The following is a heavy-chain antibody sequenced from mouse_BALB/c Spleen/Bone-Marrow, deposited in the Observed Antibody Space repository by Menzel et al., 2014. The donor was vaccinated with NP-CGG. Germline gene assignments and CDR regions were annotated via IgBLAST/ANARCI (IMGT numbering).Heavy chain of an antibody. CDR3: ARPGYYGYQDV. Sequence: EVQLQQSGGGLVQPGGSLKLSCAASGFDFSGYWMTWVRQAPEKGLEWIGEINPDSSAINYTPSLKDKFIISRDNAKNALYPQMSKVRSEDTALYYCARPGYYGYQDVWGAGTTVTVSS. J-gene: IGHJ1*01. D-gene: IGHD1-2*01. CDR1: GFDFSGYW. CDR2: INPDSSAI. V-gene: IGHV4-1*02.